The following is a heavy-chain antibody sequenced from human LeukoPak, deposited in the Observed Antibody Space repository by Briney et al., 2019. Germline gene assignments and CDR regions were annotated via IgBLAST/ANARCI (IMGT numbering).Heavy chain of an antibody. D-gene: IGHD3-22*01. CDR2: IIPILGIA. V-gene: IGHV1-69*04. CDR1: GGTFSSYA. CDR3: ARERDYYDSSGYGY. Sequence: RASVKVSCKASGGTFSSYAISWVRQAPGQGLEWMGRIIPILGIANYAQKFQGRVTITADKSTSTAYMELSSLRSEDTAVYYCARERDYYDSSGYGYWGQGTLVTVSS. J-gene: IGHJ4*02.